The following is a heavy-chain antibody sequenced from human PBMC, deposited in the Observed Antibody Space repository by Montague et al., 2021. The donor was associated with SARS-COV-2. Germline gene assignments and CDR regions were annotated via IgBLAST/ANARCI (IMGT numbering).Heavy chain of an antibody. Sequence: SETRSLTCAVHGTSFSGYYWNWIRQPPGKGLEWIGEINHGGSTKYSPSLKSRLTISADTSKNQFSPKLTSVAAADTAVYYCARLRDGVVPSPILGVGPYYSYYYMDVWGRGTTVTVSS. D-gene: IGHD3-10*01. V-gene: IGHV4-34*01. CDR3: ARLRDGVVPSPILGVGPYYSYYYMDV. CDR2: INHGGST. CDR1: GTSFSGYY. J-gene: IGHJ6*03.